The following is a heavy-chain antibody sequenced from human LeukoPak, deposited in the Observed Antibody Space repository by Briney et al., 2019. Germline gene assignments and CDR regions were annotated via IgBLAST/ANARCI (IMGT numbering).Heavy chain of an antibody. Sequence: GGSLRLSCAASGFNFSKYWMSWVRQAPGKGLEWVANINENGGEKYYVDSVEGRFIISRDNAKNSLYLQMNTLRAEDTAVYYCARDPDPGSSDYWGQGTLVTVSS. J-gene: IGHJ4*02. CDR2: INENGGEK. D-gene: IGHD1-1*01. CDR1: GFNFSKYW. V-gene: IGHV3-7*01. CDR3: ARDPDPGSSDY.